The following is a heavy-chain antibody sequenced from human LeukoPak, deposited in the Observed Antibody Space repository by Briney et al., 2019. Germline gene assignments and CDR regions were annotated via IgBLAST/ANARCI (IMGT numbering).Heavy chain of an antibody. Sequence: GGSLILSCATSGFNFDRYTIHWVRQAPGKGLEWVSLAGWAGGTTFYSDSVRGRFTISRDSGRKSVYLQMNSLTTDDTAFYFCAKESDTMFFDYWGQGALVTVSS. D-gene: IGHD3-10*02. CDR2: AGWAGGTT. CDR1: GFNFDRYT. CDR3: AKESDTMFFDY. J-gene: IGHJ4*02. V-gene: IGHV3-43*01.